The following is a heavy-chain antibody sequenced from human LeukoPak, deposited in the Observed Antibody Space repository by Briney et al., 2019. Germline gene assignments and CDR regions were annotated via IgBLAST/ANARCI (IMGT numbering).Heavy chain of an antibody. CDR3: ARSVPSLDYLFDS. V-gene: IGHV4-59*08. J-gene: IGHJ5*01. Sequence: SETLSLTCTVSGGSISSYYWSWIRQLPGKGLEWIGYIYNSGITNYNPSLKSRVTVSVDTSKNQFSLRLTSVTAADTAVYYCARSVPSLDYLFDSWGHGTLVTVSS. CDR2: IYNSGIT. CDR1: GGSISSYY. D-gene: IGHD4-11*01.